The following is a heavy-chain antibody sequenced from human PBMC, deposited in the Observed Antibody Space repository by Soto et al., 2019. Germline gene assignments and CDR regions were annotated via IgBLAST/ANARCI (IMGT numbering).Heavy chain of an antibody. V-gene: IGHV5-51*01. CDR1: GYFFTSYW. D-gene: IGHD1-1*01. J-gene: IGHJ4*02. CDR2: IHPGGSDT. CDR3: ARRDNWNDRPFDY. Sequence: ESLKISCEGSGYFFTSYWIGWVLQMPGKGLEWMGIIHPGGSDTRYSPSFQGQVTISVDMSINTAYLEWGSLKASDTAIYYCARRDNWNDRPFDYWGLGTLVTVSS.